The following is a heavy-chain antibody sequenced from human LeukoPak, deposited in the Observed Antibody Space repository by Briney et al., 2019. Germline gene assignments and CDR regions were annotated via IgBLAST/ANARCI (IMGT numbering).Heavy chain of an antibody. V-gene: IGHV4-59*01. CDR3: ARRGSQRSFDY. J-gene: IGHJ4*02. CDR1: GGSISSYY. Sequence: SETLSLTCTVSGGSISSYYWSWIRQPPGKGLEWIGYTYYSGSTNYNPSLKSRVTISVDTSKNQFSLKLSSVTAADTAVYYCARRGSQRSFDYWGQGTLVTVSS. CDR2: TYYSGST. D-gene: IGHD1-26*01.